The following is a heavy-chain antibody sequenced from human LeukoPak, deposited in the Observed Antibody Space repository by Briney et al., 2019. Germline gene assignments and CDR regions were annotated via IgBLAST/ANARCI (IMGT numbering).Heavy chain of an antibody. CDR1: GGSINSYY. D-gene: IGHD2-15*01. CDR2: IYSSGST. V-gene: IGHV4-59*08. J-gene: IGHJ4*02. Sequence: SETLSLTCTVSGGSINSYYWKWIRQPPGEGVEWIGHIYSSGSTNYNPSLKSRVSISVDTSKNQFSLKLSSVTAADTAVYYCARLGYCSGGRCLSDYWGQGTLVTVSS. CDR3: ARLGYCSGGRCLSDY.